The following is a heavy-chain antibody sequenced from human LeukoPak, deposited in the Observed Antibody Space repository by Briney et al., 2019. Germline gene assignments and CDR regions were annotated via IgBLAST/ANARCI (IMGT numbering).Heavy chain of an antibody. V-gene: IGHV4-59*12. CDR3: ARGRIAADTETFDY. J-gene: IGHJ4*02. Sequence: PSETLSLTCTVSGGSISSYYWSWIRQPPGKGLEWIGYIYYSGSTNYNPSLKSRVTISVDTSKNQFSLKLSSVTAADTAVYYCARGRIAADTETFDYWGQGTLVTVSS. D-gene: IGHD6-6*01. CDR1: GGSISSYY. CDR2: IYYSGST.